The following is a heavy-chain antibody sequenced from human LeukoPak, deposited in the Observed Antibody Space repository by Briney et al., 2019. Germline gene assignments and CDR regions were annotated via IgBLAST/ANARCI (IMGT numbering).Heavy chain of an antibody. CDR3: AREDSGWALYYFDY. D-gene: IGHD6-19*01. CDR2: IYTSGST. CDR1: GGSISSGSYY. Sequence: SQTLSLTCTVSGGSISSGSYYWSWIRQPAGKGLEWIGRIYTSGSTNYNPSLKSRVTISVDTSKNQFSLKLSSVTAADTAVYYCAREDSGWALYYFDYWGQGTLVTVSS. V-gene: IGHV4-61*02. J-gene: IGHJ4*02.